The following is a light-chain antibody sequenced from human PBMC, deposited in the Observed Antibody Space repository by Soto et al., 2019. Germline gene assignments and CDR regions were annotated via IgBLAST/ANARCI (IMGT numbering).Light chain of an antibody. CDR2: DAS. CDR1: QSVSSY. V-gene: IGKV3-11*01. Sequence: EIVLTQSPATLSLSPGERATLSCRASQSVSSYLAWYQQKPGQAPRLLIYDASNRATGIPARFSGGGSGTDLTRTISRLEPEDFAVYYCQQRSNWPLTFGGGTKVEIK. CDR3: QQRSNWPLT. J-gene: IGKJ4*01.